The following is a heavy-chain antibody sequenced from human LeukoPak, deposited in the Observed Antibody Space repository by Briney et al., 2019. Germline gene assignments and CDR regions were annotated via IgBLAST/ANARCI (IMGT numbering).Heavy chain of an antibody. CDR2: IYYSGDT. CDR3: ARASGDYYDSSVPSGFDY. J-gene: IGHJ4*02. Sequence: SETLSLTCTVSGGSISSGDYYWSWIRQHPGKGLEWIGYIYYSGDTYYNPSLRSRVSISVDASKNQFSLKLSSVTAADTAVYYCARASGDYYDSSVPSGFDYWGQGTLVTVSS. V-gene: IGHV4-30-4*08. D-gene: IGHD3-22*01. CDR1: GGSISSGDYY.